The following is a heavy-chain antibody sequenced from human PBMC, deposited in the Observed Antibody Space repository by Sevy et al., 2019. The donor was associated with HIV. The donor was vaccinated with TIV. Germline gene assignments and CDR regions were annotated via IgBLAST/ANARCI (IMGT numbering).Heavy chain of an antibody. V-gene: IGHV3-23*01. J-gene: IGHJ4*02. CDR3: AREGCTKPHDY. D-gene: IGHD2-8*01. CDR2: LSFGCGEI. CDR1: GFTFSKYS. Sequence: GGSLRLSCAASGFTFSKYSMSWVRQPPGKGLEWVSTLSFGCGEINYADSVKGRFTISRVNSKSSVNLQMTNLRPEDTAVYYCAREGCTKPHDYWGQGTLVTVSS.